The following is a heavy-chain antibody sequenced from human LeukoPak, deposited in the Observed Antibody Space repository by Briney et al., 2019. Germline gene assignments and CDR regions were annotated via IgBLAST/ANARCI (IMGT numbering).Heavy chain of an antibody. J-gene: IGHJ4*02. Sequence: GGSLRLSCAASGFTFINAWMAWVRQAPGKGLEWVGRIKAKAHGGTIEYAAPVRGRFTISRDDSKNTLYLQMNSLKTEDTAVYYCTTDGVGVEGATYDNWGQGTLVSVSS. CDR1: GFTFINAW. V-gene: IGHV3-15*01. D-gene: IGHD1-26*01. CDR3: TTDGVGVEGATYDN. CDR2: IKAKAHGGTI.